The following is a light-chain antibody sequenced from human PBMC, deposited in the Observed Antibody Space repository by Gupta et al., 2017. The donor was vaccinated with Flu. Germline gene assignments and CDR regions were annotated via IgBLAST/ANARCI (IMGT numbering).Light chain of an antibody. CDR1: SSNIGSNT. V-gene: IGLV1-44*01. J-gene: IGLJ1*01. CDR3: AAWDDSLNGFYV. Sequence: VLTQPPSASGTPGQRVTISCSGSSSNIGSNTVNWYQQLPGTAPKLLIYSNNQRPSGVPDRFSGSKSGTSASLAISGLQSEDEADYYCAAWDDSLNGFYVFGTGTEVNVL. CDR2: SNN.